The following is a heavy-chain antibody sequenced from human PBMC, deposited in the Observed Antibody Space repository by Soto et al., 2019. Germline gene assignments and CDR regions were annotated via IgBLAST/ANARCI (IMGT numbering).Heavy chain of an antibody. D-gene: IGHD2-15*01. V-gene: IGHV3-53*02. Sequence: EVQLVETGGGLIQPGGSLRLSCAASGFTVSSNYMSWVRQAPGKGLEWVSVIYSGGSTYYADSVKRQFTISRDNSKNTLYLQMNSLRAEDTAVYYCARYCSGGSCFLQTADAFDIWGQGTMVTVSS. CDR3: ARYCSGGSCFLQTADAFDI. CDR1: GFTVSSNY. J-gene: IGHJ3*02. CDR2: IYSGGST.